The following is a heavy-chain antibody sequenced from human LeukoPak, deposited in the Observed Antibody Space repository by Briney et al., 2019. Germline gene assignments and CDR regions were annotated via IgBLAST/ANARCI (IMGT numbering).Heavy chain of an antibody. J-gene: IGHJ6*02. CDR1: GGSISSYY. CDR2: IYHSGST. Sequence: PSETLSLTCTVSGGSISSYYWSWIRQPPGKGLEWIGYIYHSGSTYYNPSLKSRVTISVDRSKNQFSLKLSSVTAADTAVYYCARVDNYYYYGMDVWGQGTTVTVSS. CDR3: ARVDNYYYYGMDV. V-gene: IGHV4-59*12.